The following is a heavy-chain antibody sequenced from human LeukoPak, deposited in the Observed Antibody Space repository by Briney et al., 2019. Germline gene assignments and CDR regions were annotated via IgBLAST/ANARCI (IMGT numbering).Heavy chain of an antibody. V-gene: IGHV4-34*01. Sequence: SETLSLTCAVYGGSFSGYYWSWIRQPPGKGPEWIGEINHSGSTNYNPSLKSRVTISVDTSKNQFSLKLSSVTAADTAVYYCARVRGVSGPWGQGTLVTVSS. CDR2: INHSGST. CDR1: GGSFSGYY. CDR3: ARVRGVSGP. D-gene: IGHD3-10*01. J-gene: IGHJ4*02.